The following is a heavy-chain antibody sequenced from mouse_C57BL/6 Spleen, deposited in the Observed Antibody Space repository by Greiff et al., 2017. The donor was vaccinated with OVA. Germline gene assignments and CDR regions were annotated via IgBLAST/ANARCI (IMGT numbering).Heavy chain of an antibody. Sequence: QVQLQQSGTELVKPGASVKLSCKASGYTFTSYWMHWVKQRPGQGLEWIGNINPSNGGTNYNEKFKSKATLTVDKSSSTAYMQLSSLTSEDSAVYYCAREQTTVVAHYAMDYWGQGTSVTVSS. D-gene: IGHD1-1*01. V-gene: IGHV1-53*01. CDR1: GYTFTSYW. J-gene: IGHJ4*01. CDR3: AREQTTVVAHYAMDY. CDR2: INPSNGGT.